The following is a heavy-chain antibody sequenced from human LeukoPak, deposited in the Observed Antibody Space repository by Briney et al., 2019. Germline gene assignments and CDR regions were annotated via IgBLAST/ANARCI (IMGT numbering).Heavy chain of an antibody. D-gene: IGHD4-23*01. CDR1: GVNVSNNY. J-gene: IGHJ4*02. CDR3: ARRGDGGRSFDY. V-gene: IGHV3-53*01. CDR2: IYSSGST. Sequence: GGPLISSGAAPGVNVSNNYMTWGRQPPGEGVEGVSLIYSSGSTYYADSVKGRFTISRDNSKNTLYLQVNSLRAEDTAVYYCARRGDGGRSFDYWGQGTLVTVSS.